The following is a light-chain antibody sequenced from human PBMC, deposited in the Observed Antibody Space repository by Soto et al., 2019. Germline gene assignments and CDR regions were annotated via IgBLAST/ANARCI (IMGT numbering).Light chain of an antibody. J-gene: IGKJ2*01. V-gene: IGKV3-15*01. CDR2: GAS. CDR3: QQYDNWPYT. Sequence: EIVMTHSPATLSGSPGERATLSCRASQSVSNNLAWYQQKPGQAPRLLIYGASTRATAIPARFSGSGSGTEFTLTISSLQSEDFAVYFCQQYDNWPYTFGQGTKLEIK. CDR1: QSVSNN.